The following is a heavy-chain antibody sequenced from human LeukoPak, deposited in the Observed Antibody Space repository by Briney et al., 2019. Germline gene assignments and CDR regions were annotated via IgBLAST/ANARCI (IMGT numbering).Heavy chain of an antibody. CDR1: GYTFTSYG. J-gene: IGHJ5*02. V-gene: IGHV1-18*01. D-gene: IGHD2-2*01. Sequence: GASVKVSCKASGYTFTSYGISWVRQAPGQGLEWMGWISAYNGNTNYAQKLQGRVTMTTDTSTSTAYMELRSLRSDDTAVYYCARGGEEYCSSTSCYRLHNWFDPWGQGTLVTVSS. CDR2: ISAYNGNT. CDR3: ARGGEEYCSSTSCYRLHNWFDP.